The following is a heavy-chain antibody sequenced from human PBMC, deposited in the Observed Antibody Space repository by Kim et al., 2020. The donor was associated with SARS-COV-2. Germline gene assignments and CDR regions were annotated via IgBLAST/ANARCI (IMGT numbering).Heavy chain of an antibody. CDR3: AKMVIMDGYNYFYYYAV. CDR1: GFTFDTYA. V-gene: IGHV3-23*01. CDR2: ISGGAVNK. J-gene: IGHJ6*01. D-gene: IGHD2-21*01. Sequence: GGSLRLSCVASGFTFDTYAMSWVRQAPGKGLEWVSVISGGAVNKFYTDSVRGRFTISRDNSKNTLYLQMKSLRDDDTALYYCAKMVIMDGYNYFYYYAV.